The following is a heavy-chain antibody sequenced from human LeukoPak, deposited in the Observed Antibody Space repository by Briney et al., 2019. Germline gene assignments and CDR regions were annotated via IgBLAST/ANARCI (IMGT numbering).Heavy chain of an antibody. CDR3: ARAGSYCSSTTCYTYFDY. D-gene: IGHD2-2*02. CDR2: ISFDGSDA. J-gene: IGHJ4*02. CDR1: GFTFSGFW. Sequence: PGGSLRLSCAASGFTFSGFWMHWVRQAPGKGLVWVSCISFDGSDATYADSVKGRFTISRDNAKNTLYLQMNSLRAEDTAVYYCARAGSYCSSTTCYTYFDYWGQGTLVTVSS. V-gene: IGHV3-74*01.